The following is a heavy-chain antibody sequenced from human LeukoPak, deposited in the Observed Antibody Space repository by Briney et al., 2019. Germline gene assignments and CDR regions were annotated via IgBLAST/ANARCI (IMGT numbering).Heavy chain of an antibody. CDR1: GGSISSSSYY. Sequence: SETLSLTCTVSGGSISSSSYYWGWIRQPPGKGLEWIGSIYYSGSTYYNPSLKSRVTISVDTSKNQFSLKLSSATAADTAVYYCARLGASGSYVDYWGQGTLVTVSS. D-gene: IGHD1-26*01. CDR3: ARLGASGSYVDY. J-gene: IGHJ4*02. CDR2: IYYSGST. V-gene: IGHV4-39*01.